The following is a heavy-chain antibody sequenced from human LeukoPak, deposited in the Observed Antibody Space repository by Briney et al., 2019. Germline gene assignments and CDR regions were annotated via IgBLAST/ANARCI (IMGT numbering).Heavy chain of an antibody. V-gene: IGHV3-30*18. CDR1: GFTFRSYG. J-gene: IGHJ4*02. Sequence: GSPRLSCAASGFTFRSYGMHWVRQAPGKGLEWVALISFDGSNENYADSVKGRFTISRDNSKNTLYLQMNSLRAEDTAVYYCAKDDSSSWLFDYWGQGTLVTVSS. CDR3: AKDDSSSWLFDY. CDR2: ISFDGSNE. D-gene: IGHD6-13*01.